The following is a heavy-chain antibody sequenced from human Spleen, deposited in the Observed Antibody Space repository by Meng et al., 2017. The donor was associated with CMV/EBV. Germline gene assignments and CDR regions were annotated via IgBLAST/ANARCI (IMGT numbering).Heavy chain of an antibody. CDR3: ARGPAPCSSTSCYTIPYYYGMDV. D-gene: IGHD2-2*02. CDR2: ISSSGSYI. CDR1: GFTFSSYS. J-gene: IGHJ6*02. Sequence: GESLKISCAASGFTFSSYSMNWVRQAPGKGLEWVSSISSSGSYIYYADSVKGRFTISRDNAKNSLYLQMNSLRAEDTAVYYCARGPAPCSSTSCYTIPYYYGMDVWGQGTTVTVSS. V-gene: IGHV3-21*01.